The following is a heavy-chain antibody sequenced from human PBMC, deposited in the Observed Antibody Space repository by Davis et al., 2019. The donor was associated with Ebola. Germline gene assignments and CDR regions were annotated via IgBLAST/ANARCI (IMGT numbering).Heavy chain of an antibody. D-gene: IGHD6-19*01. J-gene: IGHJ4*01. V-gene: IGHV4-34*01. CDR2: INDSGST. CDR3: ARRTYSNGWYFDY. CDR1: GGSFSGYY. Sequence: PSETLSLTCAVYGGSFSGYYWSWIRQPPGKGLEWIGEINDSGSTNYSPSLKNRVTMSLDTSKNQFSLRLNSVTAADTAVYYCARRTYSNGWYFDYWGHGILVTVSS.